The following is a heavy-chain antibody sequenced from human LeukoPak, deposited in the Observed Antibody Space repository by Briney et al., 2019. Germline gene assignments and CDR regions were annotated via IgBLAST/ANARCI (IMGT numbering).Heavy chain of an antibody. J-gene: IGHJ4*02. D-gene: IGHD6-19*01. CDR3: ERMDKTVAGIFDY. CDR1: GFTFSSYQ. CDR2: IKQDGSEK. Sequence: GGSLRLSSAASGFTFSSYQLCCVLQAPGKGLEWVANIKQDGSEKDYVDSVKGRLTISRDNAKNSLYLQMNSLRAEDTAVYYCERMDKTVAGIFDYWGQGTLVTVSS. V-gene: IGHV3-7*01.